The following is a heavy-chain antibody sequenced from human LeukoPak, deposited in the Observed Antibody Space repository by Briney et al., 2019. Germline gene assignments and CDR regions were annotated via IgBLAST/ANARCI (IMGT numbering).Heavy chain of an antibody. CDR1: GYSISSGYY. CDR3: ARLRRSRLAEFDY. Sequence: PSETLSLTCTVSGYSISSGYYWGWIRQPPGKGLKWIGSISHSGSTYYNPSLKSRVTISVDTSKNQFSPKLSSLTAADTAVYYCARLRRSRLAEFDYWGQGTLVTVSS. CDR2: ISHSGST. D-gene: IGHD3-3*02. V-gene: IGHV4-38-2*02. J-gene: IGHJ4*02.